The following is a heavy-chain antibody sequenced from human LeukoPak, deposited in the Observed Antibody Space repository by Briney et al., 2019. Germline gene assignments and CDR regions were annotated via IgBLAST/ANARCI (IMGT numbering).Heavy chain of an antibody. CDR3: ARSNTVISPGFVDH. CDR2: IDGSGSRI. J-gene: IGHJ4*02. D-gene: IGHD2-21*01. Sequence: PGGSLRLSCAASGFTFNTYTMNWVRQAPVKGLEWISYIDGSGSRIYYADSVRGRFTISRDNDKKSVYLQMNSLTVEDTAVYYCARSNTVISPGFVDHWGLGTLVTVSS. CDR1: GFTFNTYT. V-gene: IGHV3-48*04.